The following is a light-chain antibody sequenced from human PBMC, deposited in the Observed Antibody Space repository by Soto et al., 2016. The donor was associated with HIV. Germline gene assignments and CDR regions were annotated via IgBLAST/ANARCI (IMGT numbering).Light chain of an antibody. J-gene: IGLJ1*01. CDR3: QVWDSSSDHLYV. V-gene: IGLV3-21*03. Sequence: SYVVTQPPSVSVAPGKTAEITCAGTSIGSKSVQWYQQKPGQAPVLVVYDDSDRPSGIPERFSGSNSGNTATLTISRVEAGDEADYYCQVWDSSSDHLYVFGTGTKVTVL. CDR2: DDS. CDR1: SIGSKS.